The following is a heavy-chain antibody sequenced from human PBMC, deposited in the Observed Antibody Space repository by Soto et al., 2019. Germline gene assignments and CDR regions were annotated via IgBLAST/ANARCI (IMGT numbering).Heavy chain of an antibody. CDR1: GGSFSGYY. V-gene: IGHV4-34*01. CDR3: ARGGLWNFDY. J-gene: IGHJ4*02. Sequence: PSETLSLTCAVYGGSFSGYYWSWIRQPPGKGLEWIGEINHSGSTNYNPSLKSRVTISVDTSKNQFSLKLSSVTAADTAVYYCARGGLWNFDYWGQGTLVTVSS. CDR2: INHSGST. D-gene: IGHD5-18*01.